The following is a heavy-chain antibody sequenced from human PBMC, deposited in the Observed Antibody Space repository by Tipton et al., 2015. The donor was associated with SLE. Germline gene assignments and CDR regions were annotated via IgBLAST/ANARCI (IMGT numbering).Heavy chain of an antibody. D-gene: IGHD6-13*01. J-gene: IGHJ4*02. CDR1: GFTFSSHA. Sequence: GSLRLSCAASGFTFSSHAMSWVRQAPGKGLEWVSAISGSGGSTYYADSVKGRFTISRDNSKNTLYLQMNSLRAEDTAVYYCAKDVIAAAGTWYFDYWGQGTLVTVSS. CDR2: ISGSGGST. CDR3: AKDVIAAAGTWYFDY. V-gene: IGHV3-23*01.